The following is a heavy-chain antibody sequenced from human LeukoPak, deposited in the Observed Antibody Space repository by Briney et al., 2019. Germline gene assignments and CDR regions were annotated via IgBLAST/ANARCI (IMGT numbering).Heavy chain of an antibody. CDR2: IKQDGSEN. V-gene: IGHV3-7*01. Sequence: GGSLRLSCAAGNYWMSWVRQAPGKGLEWVANIKQDGSENYYVDSVKGRFTISRDNAKNSLYLQMNSLRAEDTAVYYCARDRGYFDYWGQGTLVTVSS. CDR3: ARDRGYFDY. J-gene: IGHJ4*02. CDR1: NYW.